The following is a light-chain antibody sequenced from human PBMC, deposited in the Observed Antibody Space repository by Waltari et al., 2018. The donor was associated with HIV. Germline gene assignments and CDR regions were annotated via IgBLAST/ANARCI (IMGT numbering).Light chain of an antibody. J-gene: IGKJ1*01. CDR2: ASS. Sequence: QMTQSPSSLSASVEARVPITCRASQSISSYLNWYQQKPGKAPKRLIYASSSLQSGVASRFGGSGSGTDFTLTISSLQPEDFATYYCQQSYSTLWTFGQGTKVEIK. V-gene: IGKV1-39*01. CDR1: QSISSY. CDR3: QQSYSTLWT.